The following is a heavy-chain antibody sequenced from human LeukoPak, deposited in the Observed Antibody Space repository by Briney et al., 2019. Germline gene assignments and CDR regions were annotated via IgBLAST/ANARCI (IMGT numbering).Heavy chain of an antibody. V-gene: IGHV4-59*01. Sequence: PSETLSLTCTVSGGSISSYYWSWIRQPPGKGLEWIGYIYYSGSTNYNPSLKSRVTISVDTSKNRFSLKLSSVTAADTAVYYCARDNNGMDVWGQGTTVTVSS. J-gene: IGHJ6*02. CDR2: IYYSGST. CDR3: ARDNNGMDV. CDR1: GGSISSYY.